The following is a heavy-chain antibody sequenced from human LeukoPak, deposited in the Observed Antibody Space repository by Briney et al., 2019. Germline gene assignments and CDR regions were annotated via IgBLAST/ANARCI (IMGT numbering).Heavy chain of an antibody. Sequence: GGSLRLSCAASGFTFSSYAMSWVRQAPGKGLEWVSTISGSGTYTFYADSVKGRFTISRDNSKNTLYLQMNSLRAEDTAVYYCAKYFASGSYYKLPHWGQGTLVTVSS. D-gene: IGHD3-10*01. CDR1: GFTFSSYA. CDR2: ISGSGTYT. CDR3: AKYFASGSYYKLPH. J-gene: IGHJ1*01. V-gene: IGHV3-23*01.